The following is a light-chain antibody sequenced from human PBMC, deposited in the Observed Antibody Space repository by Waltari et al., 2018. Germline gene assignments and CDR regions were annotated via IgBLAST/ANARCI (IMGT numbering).Light chain of an antibody. J-gene: IGKJ2*01. V-gene: IGKV1-39*01. CDR3: QYSYTIPYT. CDR1: QSISSY. CDR2: AAS. Sequence: DIQMTHSPSSLSAFVGDRVTITCRASQSISSYLNWYQQKPGKAPKLLIYAASNLQSGVPSRFSGSGSRTDFTLTISSLQPEDFATYYCQYSYTIPYTFGQGTKLEI.